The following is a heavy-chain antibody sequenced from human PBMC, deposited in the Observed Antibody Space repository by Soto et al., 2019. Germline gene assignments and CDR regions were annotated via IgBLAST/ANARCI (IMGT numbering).Heavy chain of an antibody. CDR2: IYPGDSDT. Sequence: PGESLKISCKASGYSFTSYRIGWVRQMPGKGLEWMGIIYPGDSDTRYRPSLLGQVTISADKSISTAYLQWSSLKASDTAIYYCARAIEMATIGWFDPWGQGTLVTVSS. D-gene: IGHD5-12*01. CDR3: ARAIEMATIGWFDP. J-gene: IGHJ5*02. CDR1: GYSFTSYR. V-gene: IGHV5-51*01.